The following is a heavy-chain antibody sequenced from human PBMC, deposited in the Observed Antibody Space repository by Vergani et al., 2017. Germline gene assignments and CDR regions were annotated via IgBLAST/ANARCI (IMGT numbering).Heavy chain of an antibody. CDR1: GFTFSSYG. CDR2: IYSGGST. CDR3: ARDTRTAERRAFDI. D-gene: IGHD2-2*01. Sequence: QVQLVESGGGVVQPGRSLRLSCAASGFTFSSYGMHWVRQAPGKGLEWVAVIYSGGSTYYADSVKGRFTISRDNSKNTLYLQMNSLRAEDTAVYYCARDTRTAERRAFDIWGQGTMVTVSS. V-gene: IGHV3-NL1*01. J-gene: IGHJ3*02.